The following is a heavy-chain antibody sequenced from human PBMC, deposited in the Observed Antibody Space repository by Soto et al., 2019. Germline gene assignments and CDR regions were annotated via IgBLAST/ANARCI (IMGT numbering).Heavy chain of an antibody. CDR2: IIPIFGTA. CDR3: ARDPYNYYDSSGYRYFDY. Sequence: ASVKVSCKASGGTFSSYATSWVRQAPGQGLEWMGGIIPIFGTANYAQKFQGRVTITADESTSTAYMELSSLRSEDTAVYYCARDPYNYYDSSGYRYFDYWGQGTLVTVSS. V-gene: IGHV1-69*13. CDR1: GGTFSSYA. D-gene: IGHD3-22*01. J-gene: IGHJ4*02.